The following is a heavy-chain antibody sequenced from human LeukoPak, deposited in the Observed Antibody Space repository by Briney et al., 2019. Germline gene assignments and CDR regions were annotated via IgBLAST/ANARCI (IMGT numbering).Heavy chain of an antibody. V-gene: IGHV3-21*01. CDR2: ISSSSSYI. CDR1: GFTVSSNY. Sequence: PGGSLRLSCAASGFTVSSNYMSWVRQAPGKGLEWVSSISSSSSYIYYADSVKGRFTISRDNAKNSLYLQMNSLRAEDTAVYYCARDLRLDGGDAFDIWGQGTMVTVSS. J-gene: IGHJ3*02. D-gene: IGHD4-23*01. CDR3: ARDLRLDGGDAFDI.